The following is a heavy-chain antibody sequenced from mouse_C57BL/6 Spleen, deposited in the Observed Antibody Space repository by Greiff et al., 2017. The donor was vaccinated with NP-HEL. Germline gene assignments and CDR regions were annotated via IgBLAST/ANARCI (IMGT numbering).Heavy chain of an antibody. D-gene: IGHD2-14*01. J-gene: IGHJ2*01. CDR2: ISSGSSTI. CDR3: ATGYDFDY. V-gene: IGHV5-17*01. CDR1: GFTFSDYG. Sequence: EVKLMESGGGLVKPGGSLKLSCAASGFTFSDYGMHWVRQAPEKGLEWVAYISSGSSTIYYADTVKGRFTISRDNAKNTLFLRMTSLRSEDTAMYYCATGYDFDYWGQGTTLTVSS.